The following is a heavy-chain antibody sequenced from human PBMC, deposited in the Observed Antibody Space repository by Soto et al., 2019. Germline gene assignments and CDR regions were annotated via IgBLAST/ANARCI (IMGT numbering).Heavy chain of an antibody. D-gene: IGHD3-22*01. V-gene: IGHV1-3*01. CDR3: TRGGGFEDNSGYSWFDP. CDR1: GYIFTSHS. Sequence: QVQLLQSGAEAKKPGASVKVSCKASGYIFTSHSVHWVRQAPGQRLEWMGWINVANGKTAYSHRFQGRVTITRDTSANTAYMELSSLRSEDTAVYYCTRGGGFEDNSGYSWFDPWGQGTLVTVSS. CDR2: INVANGKT. J-gene: IGHJ5*02.